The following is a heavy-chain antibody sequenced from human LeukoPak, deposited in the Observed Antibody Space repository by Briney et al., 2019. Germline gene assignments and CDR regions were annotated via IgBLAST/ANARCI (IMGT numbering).Heavy chain of an antibody. D-gene: IGHD5-18*01. J-gene: IGHJ3*02. CDR2: IIPIFGTA. V-gene: IGHV1-69*06. CDR3: ASTLPTRYSYGFDAFDI. Sequence: SVKVSCKASGGTFSSYAISWVRQAPGQGLEGMGGIIPIFGTANYAQKFQGRVTITADKSTSTAYMELSSLRSEDTAVYYCASTLPTRYSYGFDAFDIWGQGTMVTVSS. CDR1: GGTFSSYA.